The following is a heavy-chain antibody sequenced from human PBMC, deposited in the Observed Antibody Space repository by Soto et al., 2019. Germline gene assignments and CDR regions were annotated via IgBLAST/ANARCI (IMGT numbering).Heavy chain of an antibody. CDR1: GGSISSGGYS. D-gene: IGHD2-15*01. Sequence: PSETLSLTCAVSGGSISSGGYSWSWIRQPPGKGLEWIGYIYHSGSTYYNPSLKSRVTISVDRSKNQFSLKLSSVTAADTAVYYCARVTTVVTADAFDIWGQGTMVTVSS. CDR3: ARVTTVVTADAFDI. J-gene: IGHJ3*02. V-gene: IGHV4-30-2*01. CDR2: IYHSGST.